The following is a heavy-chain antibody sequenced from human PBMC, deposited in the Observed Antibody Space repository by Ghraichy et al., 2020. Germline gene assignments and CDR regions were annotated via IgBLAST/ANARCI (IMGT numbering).Heavy chain of an antibody. Sequence: GSLRLSCAASGFTFSSYSMNWVRQAPGKGLEWVSSISSSSSYIYYTDSVKGRFTISRDNAKNSLYLQMNSLRAEDTAVYYCASPRHYGDYPYYFDYWGQGTLVTVSS. D-gene: IGHD4-17*01. CDR1: GFTFSSYS. J-gene: IGHJ4*02. CDR2: ISSSSSYI. CDR3: ASPRHYGDYPYYFDY. V-gene: IGHV3-21*01.